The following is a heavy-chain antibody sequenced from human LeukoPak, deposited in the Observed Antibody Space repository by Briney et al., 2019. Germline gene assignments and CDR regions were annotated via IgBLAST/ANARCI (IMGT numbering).Heavy chain of an antibody. CDR2: IYYSGST. D-gene: IGHD2-15*01. CDR3: ASSYCSGGSCGVVDY. Sequence: SETLSLTCTVSGGSISSYYWSWIRQPPGKGLEWMGYIYYSGSTNYNPSLKSRVTISVDTSKNQFSLKLSSVTAAGTAVYYCASSYCSGGSCGVVDYWGQGTLVTVSS. CDR1: GGSISSYY. J-gene: IGHJ4*02. V-gene: IGHV4-59*08.